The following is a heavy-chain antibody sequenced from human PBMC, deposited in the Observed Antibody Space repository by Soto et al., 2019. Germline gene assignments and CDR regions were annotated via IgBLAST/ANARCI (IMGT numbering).Heavy chain of an antibody. J-gene: IGHJ4*02. CDR3: ARAGRTTVTGLWHFDS. CDR2: IWYDGTQN. Sequence: QVQLEESGGGVVQPGRSLRLSCEASGFTFNSYSMHWVRQPPGKGLEWLAAIWYDGTQNYYADSGKGRFIISRDNSKKTLYLEMNSLRAEETAVYYWARAGRTTVTGLWHFDSWGQGTLVTVSS. D-gene: IGHD4-17*01. V-gene: IGHV3-33*01. CDR1: GFTFNSYS.